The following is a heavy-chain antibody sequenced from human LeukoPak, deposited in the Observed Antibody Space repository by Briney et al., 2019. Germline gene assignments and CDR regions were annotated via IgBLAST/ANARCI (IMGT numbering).Heavy chain of an antibody. V-gene: IGHV1-2*06. CDR2: INLNSGGT. Sequence: ASVKVSCKASGYTFTGYYMHWVRQAPGQGLEWMGRINLNSGGTNYAQKFQGRVTMTRDTSISTAYMELSRLRSDDTAVYYCARRGIGSSGYYSDYWGQGTLVTVSS. D-gene: IGHD3-22*01. CDR3: ARRGIGSSGYYSDY. CDR1: GYTFTGYY. J-gene: IGHJ4*02.